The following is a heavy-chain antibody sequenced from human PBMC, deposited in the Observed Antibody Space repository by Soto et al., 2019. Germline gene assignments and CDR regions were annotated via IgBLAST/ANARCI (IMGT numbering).Heavy chain of an antibody. V-gene: IGHV3-33*01. Sequence: GGSLRLSCAASGFTLSSYGMHWVRQAPGKGLEWVAVIWYDGSNKYYVDSVKGRFTISRDNSKNTLYLQINGLRAEDTAVYYCARFNGGNSVGSFDYWGQGTLVTVSS. CDR1: GFTLSSYG. CDR2: IWYDGSNK. CDR3: ARFNGGNSVGSFDY. D-gene: IGHD4-4*01. J-gene: IGHJ4*02.